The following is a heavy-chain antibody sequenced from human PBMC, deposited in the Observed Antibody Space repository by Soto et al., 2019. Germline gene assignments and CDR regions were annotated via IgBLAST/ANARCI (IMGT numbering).Heavy chain of an antibody. CDR1: GLTFSSYA. V-gene: IGHV3-23*01. J-gene: IGHJ6*01. CDR2: ISSGGGST. Sequence: EVQLLESGGGLVQPGGSLRLSCVASGLTFSSYAMSWVRQGPGKGLEWVTVISSGGGSTYYADSVKGRFTISRDNSKNTFYLRLTNLKADNTAGEFCEQYWQEVSGFGMDVWGQGHTVTDS. D-gene: IGHD2-15*01. CDR3: EQYWQEVSGFGMDV.